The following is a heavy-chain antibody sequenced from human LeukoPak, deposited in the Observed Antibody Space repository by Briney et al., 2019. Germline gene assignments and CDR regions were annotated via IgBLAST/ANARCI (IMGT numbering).Heavy chain of an antibody. CDR1: GYSFTSYW. J-gene: IGHJ4*02. D-gene: IGHD5-18*01. CDR2: INPSDSYT. CDR3: AALKGDTARDFDY. V-gene: IGHV5-10-1*01. Sequence: GESLKISCQGSGYSFTSYWITWVRQMPGKGLEWMGRINPSDSYTNYSPSFQGHVTISADKSISTAYLQWSSLKASDTAIYYCAALKGDTARDFDYWGQGTLVTVSS.